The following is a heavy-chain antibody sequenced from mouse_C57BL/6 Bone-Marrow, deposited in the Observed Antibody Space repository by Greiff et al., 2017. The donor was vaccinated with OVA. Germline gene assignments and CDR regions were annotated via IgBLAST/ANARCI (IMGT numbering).Heavy chain of an antibody. CDR3: ARHGQRFITTVVATGYFDV. J-gene: IGHJ1*03. CDR2: IYPGSGSI. D-gene: IGHD1-1*01. V-gene: IGHV1-62-2*01. Sequence: QVQLQQSGAELVKPGASVKLSCKASGYTFTEYTIHWVKQRSGQGLEWIGWIYPGSGSIKYNEKFKDKATLTADKSSSTVYMEISRLTSDDSVVYVCARHGQRFITTVVATGYFDVWGTGTTVTVSS. CDR1: GYTFTEYT.